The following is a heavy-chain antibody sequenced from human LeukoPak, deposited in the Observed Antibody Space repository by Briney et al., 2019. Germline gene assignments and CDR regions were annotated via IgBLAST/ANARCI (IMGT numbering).Heavy chain of an antibody. CDR1: GYSFTSYD. D-gene: IGHD3-22*01. J-gene: IGHJ5*02. CDR2: MNPNSGYT. V-gene: IGHV1-8*01. CDR3: ARMTYDGSGPNPNWFDP. Sequence: VASVKVSCKASGYSFTSYDINWVRQTTGQGLEWMGWMNPNSGYTGCAQRFQGRITMTRNTSISTVYMELSSLRFEDTAIYYCARMTYDGSGPNPNWFDPWGQGTLVTVSS.